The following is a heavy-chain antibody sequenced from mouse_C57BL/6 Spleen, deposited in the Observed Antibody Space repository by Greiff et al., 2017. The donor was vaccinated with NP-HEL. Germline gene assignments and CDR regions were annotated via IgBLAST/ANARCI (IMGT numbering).Heavy chain of an antibody. V-gene: IGHV1-52*01. D-gene: IGHD2-5*01. CDR3: ARGYSNYRDY. CDR1: GYTFTSYW. J-gene: IGHJ2*01. CDR2: IDPSDSET. Sequence: VKLQQPGAELVRPGSSVKLSCKASGYTFTSYWMHWVKQRPIQGLEWIGNIDPSDSETHYNQKFKDKATLTVDKSSSTAYMQLSSLTSEDSAVYYCARGYSNYRDYWGQGTTLTVSS.